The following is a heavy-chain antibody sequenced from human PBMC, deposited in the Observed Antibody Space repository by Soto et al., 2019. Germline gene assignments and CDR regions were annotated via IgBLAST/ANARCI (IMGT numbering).Heavy chain of an antibody. D-gene: IGHD4-17*01. J-gene: IGHJ1*01. CDR3: ARTGYRVTTARPTEYFQH. V-gene: IGHV1-18*01. CDR1: GYTFTSYG. Sequence: ASVKVSCKASGYTFTSYGISWVRQAPGQGLEWMGWISAYNGNTNYAQKFQGRVTITRDTSTSTAYMELSSLRSEDTAVYYCARTGYRVTTARPTEYFQHWGQGTLVTVSS. CDR2: ISAYNGNT.